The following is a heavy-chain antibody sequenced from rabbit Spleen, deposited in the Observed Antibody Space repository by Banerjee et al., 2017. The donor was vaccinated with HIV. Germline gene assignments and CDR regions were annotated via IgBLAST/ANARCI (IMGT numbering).Heavy chain of an antibody. V-gene: IGHV1S7*01. CDR3: ARDGVGGSYFAL. D-gene: IGHD8-1*01. CDR1: GFTLSSFY. Sequence: HLKESGGGLVQPGGSLKLSCKASGFTLSSFYMNWVRQAPGKGLEWIGYIDPVFGITYYANWVNGRFSISRENAQNTVFLQMTSLTAADTATYFCARDGVGGSYFALWGPGTLVTVS. J-gene: IGHJ4*01. CDR2: IDPVFGIT.